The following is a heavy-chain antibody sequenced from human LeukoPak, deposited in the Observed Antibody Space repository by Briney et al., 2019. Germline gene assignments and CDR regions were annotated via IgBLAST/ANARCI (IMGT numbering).Heavy chain of an antibody. CDR3: ARGLPYYDFWSGYLYYFDY. J-gene: IGHJ4*02. CDR2: INPNSGGT. V-gene: IGHV1-2*02. Sequence: ASVKVSCKASGYTFTGYYMHWVRQAPGQGLEWMGWINPNSGGTNYAQKFQGRVTMTRNPSISPAYMELSSLRSEDTAVYYCARGLPYYDFWSGYLYYFDYWGQGTLVTVSS. CDR1: GYTFTGYY. D-gene: IGHD3-3*01.